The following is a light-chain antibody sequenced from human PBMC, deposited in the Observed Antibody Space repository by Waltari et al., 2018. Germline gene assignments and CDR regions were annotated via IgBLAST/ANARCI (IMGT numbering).Light chain of an antibody. CDR1: NMGRYS. CDR3: QVWHAAIDPGV. CDR2: YDT. Sequence: SYVLTQPPSASVAPGAPARVTCGGDNMGRYSGHWYQQKPGQAPVLVIRYDTDRPSGIPERFSGSNSANTATLTISRVEAGDEANYYCQVWHAAIDPGVFGTGTEVTV. J-gene: IGLJ1*01. V-gene: IGLV3-21*04.